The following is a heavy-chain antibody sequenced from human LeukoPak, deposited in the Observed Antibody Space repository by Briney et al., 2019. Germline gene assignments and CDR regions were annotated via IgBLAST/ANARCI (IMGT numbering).Heavy chain of an antibody. Sequence: ASVKVSCKVSGYTLTELSMHWVRQATGQGLEWMGWMNPNSGNTGYAQKFQGRVTMTRNTSISTAYMELSSLRSEDTAVYYCASRQYCSSTSCEGDYYYYYMDVWGKGTTVTVSS. V-gene: IGHV1-8*01. J-gene: IGHJ6*03. CDR2: MNPNSGNT. CDR3: ASRQYCSSTSCEGDYYYYYMDV. CDR1: GYTLTELS. D-gene: IGHD2-2*01.